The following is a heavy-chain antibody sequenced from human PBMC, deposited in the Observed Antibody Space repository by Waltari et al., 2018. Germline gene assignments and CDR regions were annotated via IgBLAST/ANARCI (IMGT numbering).Heavy chain of an antibody. Sequence: QVQLQESGPGLVKPSETLSLTCAVSGYSISSGYYWGRIRQPPGKGLEWIGSIYHSGSTYYNPSLKSRVTISVDTSKNQFSLKLSSVTAADTAVYYCARRGGHGDYVLDYWGQGTLVTVSS. CDR3: ARRGGHGDYVLDY. J-gene: IGHJ4*02. V-gene: IGHV4-38-2*01. D-gene: IGHD4-17*01. CDR2: IYHSGST. CDR1: GYSISSGYY.